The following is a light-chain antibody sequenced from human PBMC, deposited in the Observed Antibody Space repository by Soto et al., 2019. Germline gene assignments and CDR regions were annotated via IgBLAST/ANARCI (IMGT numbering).Light chain of an antibody. V-gene: IGKV3-20*01. Sequence: ELVLTQSPGTLSLSPGDRATVSCRASQTISRNYLVWYQKKPGQAPRLLIYGASTRATGIPDRFTGSGSGTDFTLTITKLEPEDSAVYYCQQYGSSPLFTFGPGTKVDIK. CDR3: QQYGSSPLFT. CDR2: GAS. CDR1: QTISRNY. J-gene: IGKJ3*01.